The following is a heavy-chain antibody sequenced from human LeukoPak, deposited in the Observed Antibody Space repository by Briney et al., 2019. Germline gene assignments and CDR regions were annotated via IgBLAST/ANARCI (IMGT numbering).Heavy chain of an antibody. CDR2: IYPGDSDT. Sequence: GESLKISFKGSGYSYTSYWIGWVRPMPGKGLGWMGIIYPGDSDTRYSPSFQGQVTLSADKSSSTAYLQWSSLKASDSATYYCARLLRNIAAGVYYFDYWGQGTLVTVSS. V-gene: IGHV5-51*01. CDR1: GYSYTSYW. D-gene: IGHD6-13*01. J-gene: IGHJ4*02. CDR3: ARLLRNIAAGVYYFDY.